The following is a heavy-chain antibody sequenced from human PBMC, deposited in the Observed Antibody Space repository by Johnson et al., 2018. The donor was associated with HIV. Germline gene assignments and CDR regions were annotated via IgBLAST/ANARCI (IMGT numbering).Heavy chain of an antibody. CDR3: AKPPSMGADAFDV. CDR1: GFTVSSNY. D-gene: IGHD3-16*01. CDR2: LHSGGST. Sequence: VLLVESGGGLVQPGGSLRLSCAASGFTVSSNYMSWVRQAPGKGLEWVSVLHSGGSTSSADSVQGRFNISRDNSKNTLYLQMNSLRAEDSALYYCAKPPSMGADAFDVWGQGTMVTVSS. J-gene: IGHJ3*01. V-gene: IGHV3-66*02.